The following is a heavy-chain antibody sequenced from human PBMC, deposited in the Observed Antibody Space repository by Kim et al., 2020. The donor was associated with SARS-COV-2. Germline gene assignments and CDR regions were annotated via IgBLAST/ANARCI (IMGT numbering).Heavy chain of an antibody. D-gene: IGHD3-10*01. Sequence: SETLSLSCAVYGGSFSTYYWTWIRQPPGKGLEWIGEVNPSGSASYNPSLNSRVTTSLDTSNNHFSLRLTSVTAADTAMYYCARGRVNFRGGMDVWGQGTT. CDR2: VNPSGSA. V-gene: IGHV4-34*01. CDR1: GGSFSTYY. CDR3: ARGRVNFRGGMDV. J-gene: IGHJ6*02.